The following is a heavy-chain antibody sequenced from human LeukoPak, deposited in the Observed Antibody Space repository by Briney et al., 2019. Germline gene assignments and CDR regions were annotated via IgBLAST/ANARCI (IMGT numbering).Heavy chain of an antibody. CDR1: GFTVSSNY. J-gene: IGHJ4*02. V-gene: IGHV3-66*01. CDR2: IYSGGST. CDR3: ARDSSPVVLMVYAPGNFDY. D-gene: IGHD2-8*01. Sequence: GGSLRLSCAASGFTVSSNYMSWVRQAPGKGLEWVSVIYSGGSTYYADSVKGRFTISRDNSKNTLYLQMNSLRAEDTAVYYCARDSSPVVLMVYAPGNFDYWGQGTLVTVSS.